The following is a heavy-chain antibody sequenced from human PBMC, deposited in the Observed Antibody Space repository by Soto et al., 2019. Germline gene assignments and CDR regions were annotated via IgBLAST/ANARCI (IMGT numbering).Heavy chain of an antibody. D-gene: IGHD2-15*01. V-gene: IGHV4-31*03. CDR3: ARDSGGKDYYYYGMDV. CDR2: IYYSGST. CDR1: GGSISSGGYC. Sequence: PSETLSLTCTVSGGSISSGGYCWSWIRQHPGKGLEWIGYIYYSGSTYYNPSLKSRVTISVDTSKNQFSLKLSSVTAADTAVYYCARDSGGKDYYYYGMDVWGQGTTVTVSS. J-gene: IGHJ6*02.